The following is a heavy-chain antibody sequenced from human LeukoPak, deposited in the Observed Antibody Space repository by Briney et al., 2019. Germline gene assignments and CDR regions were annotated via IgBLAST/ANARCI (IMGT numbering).Heavy chain of an antibody. J-gene: IGHJ4*02. Sequence: GGSLRLSCAASGFTFRNYNMSWVRQVPGKGLEWVSCISETGNYIYYADSVKGRFTISRDNAKNSLYLQMNSLRAEDTAVYYCASDMSYSGYYIDYWGQGTLVTVSS. CDR1: GFTFRNYN. CDR2: ISETGNYI. CDR3: ASDMSYSGYYIDY. V-gene: IGHV3-21*01. D-gene: IGHD3-3*01.